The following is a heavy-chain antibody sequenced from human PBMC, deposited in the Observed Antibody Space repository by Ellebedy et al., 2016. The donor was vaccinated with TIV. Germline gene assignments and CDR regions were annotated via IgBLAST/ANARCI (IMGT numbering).Heavy chain of an antibody. CDR1: GFTFSSYG. Sequence: GESLKISXAASGFTFSSYGMHWVRQAPGKGLEWVAVISYDGSNKYFADSVKGRFTISRDNAKNSLYLQMNSLRAEDTALYYCAKDISPSSGYYFTWDGWGQGTLVTVSS. CDR3: AKDISPSSGYYFTWDG. D-gene: IGHD3-22*01. J-gene: IGHJ4*02. CDR2: ISYDGSNK. V-gene: IGHV3-30*18.